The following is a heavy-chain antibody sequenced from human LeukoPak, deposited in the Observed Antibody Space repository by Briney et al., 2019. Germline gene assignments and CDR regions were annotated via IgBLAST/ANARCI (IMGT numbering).Heavy chain of an antibody. D-gene: IGHD6-19*01. CDR2: IWYDGSNK. V-gene: IGHV3-33*08. CDR3: AREDSSGWYGVYYYYYGMDV. J-gene: IGHJ6*02. Sequence: GGSLRLSCAASGFTVSSNYMTWVRQAPGKGLGWVAVIWYDGSNKYYADSVKGRFTISRDNSKNTLYLQMNSLRAEDTAVYYCAREDSSGWYGVYYYYYGMDVWGQGTTVTVSS. CDR1: GFTVSSNY.